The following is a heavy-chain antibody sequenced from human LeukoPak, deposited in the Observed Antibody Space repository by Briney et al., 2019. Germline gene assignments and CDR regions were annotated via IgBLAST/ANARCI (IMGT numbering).Heavy chain of an antibody. CDR3: ARVKSTDYYGSGSLYYYYGMDV. CDR2: INHSGST. J-gene: IGHJ6*02. D-gene: IGHD3-10*01. V-gene: IGHV4-34*01. CDR1: GGSFSGYQ. Sequence: PSETLSLTCAVYGGSFSGYQWTWIRQPPGKGLEWIGEINHSGSTNYNPSLKSRVTISVDTSKNQFSLKLSSVTAADTAVYYCARVKSTDYYGSGSLYYYYGMDVWGQGTTVTVSS.